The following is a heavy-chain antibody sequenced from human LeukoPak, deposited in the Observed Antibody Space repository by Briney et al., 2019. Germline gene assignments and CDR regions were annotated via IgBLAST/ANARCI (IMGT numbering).Heavy chain of an antibody. V-gene: IGHV3-30*04. D-gene: IGHD3-22*01. Sequence: GGSLRLSCAASGFTFSSYTMHWVRQPPGKGLEWVAVISYDGRTRYSVDSVKGRFIISRENSKNTLYLQMNSLRVEDTAVYYCARDSSGYYYSTLDYWGQGTLVTVSS. J-gene: IGHJ4*02. CDR2: ISYDGRTR. CDR3: ARDSSGYYYSTLDY. CDR1: GFTFSSYT.